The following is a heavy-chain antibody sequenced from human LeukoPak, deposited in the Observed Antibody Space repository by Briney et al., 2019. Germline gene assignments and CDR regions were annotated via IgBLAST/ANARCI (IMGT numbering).Heavy chain of an antibody. CDR1: GGTFSSYA. V-gene: IGHV1-69*04. CDR3: ARAWTTVTTPLDY. J-gene: IGHJ4*02. D-gene: IGHD4-17*01. Sequence: PVKVSCKASGGTFSSYAISWVRQAPGQGLEWMGRIIPILGIANYAQKFQGRVTITADKSTSTAYMELSSLRSEDTAVYYCARAWTTVTTPLDYWGQGTLVTVSS. CDR2: IIPILGIA.